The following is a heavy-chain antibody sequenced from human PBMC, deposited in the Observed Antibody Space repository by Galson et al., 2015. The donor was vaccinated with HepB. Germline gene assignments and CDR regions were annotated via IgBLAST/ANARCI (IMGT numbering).Heavy chain of an antibody. Sequence: SLRLSCAASGFTLSSYAMSWVRQAPGKGLEWVAVIWYDGSNKYYADSVKGRFTISRDNSKNTLYLQMNSLRAEDTAVYYCARATGRFLEWFVDYWGQGTLVTVSS. CDR1: GFTLSSYA. J-gene: IGHJ4*02. CDR3: ARATGRFLEWFVDY. CDR2: IWYDGSNK. V-gene: IGHV3-33*08. D-gene: IGHD3-3*01.